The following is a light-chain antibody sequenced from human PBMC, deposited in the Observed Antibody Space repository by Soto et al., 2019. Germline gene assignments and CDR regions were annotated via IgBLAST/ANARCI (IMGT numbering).Light chain of an antibody. CDR2: AAS. CDR1: QGISSW. J-gene: IGKJ1*01. Sequence: DIQMTQSPSSVSASVGDRVTITCRSSQGISSWLAWYQQKPGKAPKLLIYAASSLQRGDPSRFSGSGSGTVFTLTIISLQAEDFGTYYCQQAKSFPWTFGQGTKVEIK. CDR3: QQAKSFPWT. V-gene: IGKV1-12*01.